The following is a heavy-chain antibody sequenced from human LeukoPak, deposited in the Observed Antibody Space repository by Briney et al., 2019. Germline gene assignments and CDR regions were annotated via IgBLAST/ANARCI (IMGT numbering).Heavy chain of an antibody. D-gene: IGHD3-10*01. CDR3: ATVSRITMVRGAFDP. CDR1: GVSISSSY. J-gene: IGHJ5*02. CDR2: IYTSGNN. Sequence: SETLSLTCSVSGVSISSSYWSWIRQPAGKGLEWIGRIYTSGNNNYNPSLKSRVTMSVDTSKNQFSLSLDSVTAADTAVYYCATVSRITMVRGAFDPWGQGTLVTVSS. V-gene: IGHV4-4*07.